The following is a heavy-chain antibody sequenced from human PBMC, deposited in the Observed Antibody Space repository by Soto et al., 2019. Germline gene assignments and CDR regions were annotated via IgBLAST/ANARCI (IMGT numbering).Heavy chain of an antibody. J-gene: IGHJ4*01. CDR2: IYYSGST. CDR1: GGSISSYY. CDR3: ARGGSSGYYPYYLDY. V-gene: IGHV4-59*01. D-gene: IGHD3-22*01. Sequence: QVQLQESGPGLVKTSETLSLTCTVSGGSISSYYWSWIRQPPGKGLEWIGYIYYSGSTNYNPSLKSRVTISVDTSKNQFSLKLSSVTAADTAVYYWARGGSSGYYPYYLDYWGHGTLVTVSS.